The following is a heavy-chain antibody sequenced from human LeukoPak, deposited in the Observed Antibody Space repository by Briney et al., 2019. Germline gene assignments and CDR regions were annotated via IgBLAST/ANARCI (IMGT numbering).Heavy chain of an antibody. CDR3: AGKTYYYDSSGYAERGAFDI. D-gene: IGHD3-22*01. CDR1: GYTFTSYD. J-gene: IGHJ3*02. V-gene: IGHV1-18*01. Sequence: GASVKVSCKASGYTFTSYDISWVRQAPGQGLEWMGWISAHNGNTNYAQKLQGRVTMTTDTSTSTAYMELRSLRSDDTAVYYCAGKTYYYDSSGYAERGAFDIWGQGTMVTVSS. CDR2: ISAHNGNT.